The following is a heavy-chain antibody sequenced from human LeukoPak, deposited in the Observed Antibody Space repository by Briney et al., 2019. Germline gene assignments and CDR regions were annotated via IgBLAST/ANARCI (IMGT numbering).Heavy chain of an antibody. J-gene: IGHJ4*02. CDR2: IKLDGSEK. CDR1: GFTFGKYW. CDR3: ARQHCSGGDCYFFD. V-gene: IGHV3-7*03. Sequence: GGSLRLSCVASGFTFGKYWMSWVRQAPGKGLEWVANIKLDGSEKNYVDSVKGRFTISRDNTKNSLYLQMNSLRAEDTAVFYCARQHCSGGDCYFFDWGQGTLVTVSS. D-gene: IGHD2-15*01.